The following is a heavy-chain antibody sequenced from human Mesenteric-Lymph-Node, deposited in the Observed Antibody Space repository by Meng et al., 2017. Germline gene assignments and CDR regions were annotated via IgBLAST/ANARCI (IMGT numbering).Heavy chain of an antibody. J-gene: IGHJ4*02. Sequence: HPQQSGPSMVEPSGTLSLTCDVSGGSMSSGNYYWSGIRQPPGKGLEWIGYIHHSGSAYYNPSLKSRVSISVDTSKNQFSLNLNSVTAADTAVYFCARGELLWDYWGQGTLVTVSS. CDR2: IHHSGSA. CDR1: GGSMSSGNYY. D-gene: IGHD2-2*01. V-gene: IGHV4-30-4*01. CDR3: ARGELLWDY.